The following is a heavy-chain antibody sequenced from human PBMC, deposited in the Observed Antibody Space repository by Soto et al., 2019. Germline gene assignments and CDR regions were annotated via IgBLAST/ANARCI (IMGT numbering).Heavy chain of an antibody. CDR3: ARGGPGYSSSWYGGDYFDY. CDR1: GFTFSSYS. J-gene: IGHJ4*02. V-gene: IGHV3-21*01. CDR2: ISSSSSYI. Sequence: GGSLRLSCAASGFTFSSYSMNWVRQAPGKGLEWVSSISSSSSYIYYADSVKGRFTISRDNAKNSLYLQMNSLRAEDTAVYYCARGGPGYSSSWYGGDYFDYWGQGTLVTVSS. D-gene: IGHD6-13*01.